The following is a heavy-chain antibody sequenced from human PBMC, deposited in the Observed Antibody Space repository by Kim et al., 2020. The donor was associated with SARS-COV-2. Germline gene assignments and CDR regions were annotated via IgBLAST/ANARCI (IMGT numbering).Heavy chain of an antibody. V-gene: IGHV3-23*01. Sequence: GGSLRLSCAASGFTFINFVMTWVRQSPGKGLEWVSSISGSGGHTFYADSVRGRFTISRDNSKDTVYLQMNTLRADDAASYYCAKYRLSGSYYVFGSWGPETLVTVSS. J-gene: IGHJ4*02. D-gene: IGHD3-10*01. CDR1: GFTFINFV. CDR3: AKYRLSGSYYVFGS. CDR2: ISGSGGHT.